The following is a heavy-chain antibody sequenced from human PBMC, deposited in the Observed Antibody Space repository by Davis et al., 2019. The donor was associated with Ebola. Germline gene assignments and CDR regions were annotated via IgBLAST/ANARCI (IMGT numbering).Heavy chain of an antibody. V-gene: IGHV3-30*02. J-gene: IGHJ4*02. CDR3: AKVRSLRYFDC. Sequence: PGGSLRLSCVASGFTFGYYGMHWVRQAPGKGLEWVAFIRYDGVDKYYADSVKGRFTISRDNSKNTLHLQMNSLRPDDTAVYYCAKVRSLRYFDCWGQGTLVTVSS. CDR2: IRYDGVDK. CDR1: GFTFGYYG.